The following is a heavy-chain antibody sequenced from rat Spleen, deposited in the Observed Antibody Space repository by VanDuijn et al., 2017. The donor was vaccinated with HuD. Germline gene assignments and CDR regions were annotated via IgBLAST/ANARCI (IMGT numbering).Heavy chain of an antibody. Sequence: EVQLVESDGGLVQPGRSLKLSCAASGFIFSNYDMAWVRQAPTKGLEWVASISPSGGRTYYRDSVKGRFTISRDNAKSTLYLQMDSLRSEHTATYYCARHSDDGSYYYPYFDYWGQGVMVTVSS. V-gene: IGHV5S23*01. CDR3: ARHSDDGSYYYPYFDY. CDR2: ISPSGGRT. J-gene: IGHJ2*01. D-gene: IGHD1-12*02. CDR1: GFIFSNYD.